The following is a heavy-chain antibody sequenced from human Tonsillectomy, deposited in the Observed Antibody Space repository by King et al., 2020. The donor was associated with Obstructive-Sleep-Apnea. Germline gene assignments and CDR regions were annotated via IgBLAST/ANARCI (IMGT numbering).Heavy chain of an antibody. D-gene: IGHD5-24*01. CDR2: ISYDGSNK. V-gene: IGHV3-30-3*01. CDR1: GFTFSSYA. CDR3: AGDLRRWLQSGPRKNYYGMDV. J-gene: IGHJ6*02. Sequence: VQLVESGGGVVQPGRSLRLSCAASGFTFSSYAMHWVRQAPGKGLEWVAVISYDGSNKYYADSVKGRFTISRDNSKNTLYLQMKSLRAEDTAVYYCAGDLRRWLQSGPRKNYYGMDVWGQGTTVTVSS.